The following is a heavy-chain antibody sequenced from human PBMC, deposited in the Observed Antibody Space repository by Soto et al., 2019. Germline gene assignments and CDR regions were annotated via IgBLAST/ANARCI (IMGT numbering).Heavy chain of an antibody. J-gene: IGHJ6*03. CDR2: IYYSGST. Sequence: SETLSLTCTVSGGSISSSSYYWGWIRQAPGKGLEWIGSIYYSGSTYYNPSLKSRVTISVDTSKNQFSLKLSSVTAADTAVYYCASIVTVTKYYYYYYMDVWGKGTTVTVSS. CDR1: GGSISSSSYY. CDR3: ASIVTVTKYYYYYYMDV. D-gene: IGHD4-17*01. V-gene: IGHV4-39*01.